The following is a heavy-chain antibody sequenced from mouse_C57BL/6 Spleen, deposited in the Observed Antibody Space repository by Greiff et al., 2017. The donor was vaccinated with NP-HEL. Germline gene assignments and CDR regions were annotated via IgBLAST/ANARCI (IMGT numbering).Heavy chain of an antibody. CDR3: ARHYYGSFDY. D-gene: IGHD1-1*01. J-gene: IGHJ2*01. Sequence: VHVKQSVAELVRPGASVKLSCTASGFNIKNTYMPWVKQRPEQGLEWIGRIDPANGNTKYAPKFQGKATITADTSSNTAYLQLSSLTSEDTAIYYCARHYYGSFDYWGQGTTLTVSS. CDR1: GFNIKNTY. V-gene: IGHV14-3*01. CDR2: IDPANGNT.